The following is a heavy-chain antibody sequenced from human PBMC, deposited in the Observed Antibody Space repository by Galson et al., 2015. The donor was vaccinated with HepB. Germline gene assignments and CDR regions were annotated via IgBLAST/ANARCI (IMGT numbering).Heavy chain of an antibody. CDR2: INPSGGGT. Sequence: SAKVSCKASGYTFTSYHMHWVRQAPGQGLEWLGIINPSGGGTTYAQKVQGRVTMTSDTSTSTVYMELSSLRSEDTAVYYCARDCSVFSCNREFDYWGHGTLVTVSS. V-gene: IGHV1-46*01. J-gene: IGHJ4*01. CDR1: GYTFTSYH. CDR3: ARDCSVFSCNREFDY. D-gene: IGHD2-2*01.